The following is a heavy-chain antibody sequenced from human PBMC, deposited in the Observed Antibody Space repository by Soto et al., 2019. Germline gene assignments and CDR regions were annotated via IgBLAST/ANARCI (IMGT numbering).Heavy chain of an antibody. Sequence: QVQLVQSGAEVKKPGSSVKVSCKASGGTFSSYAISWVRQAPGQGLEWMGGIIPIFGTANYAQKFQGRVTITADESTSTAYMELSSLRSEDTAMYYCARGGGDYYDSSGYYHFDYWGQGTLVTVSS. J-gene: IGHJ4*02. CDR1: GGTFSSYA. D-gene: IGHD3-22*01. V-gene: IGHV1-69*01. CDR3: ARGGGDYYDSSGYYHFDY. CDR2: IIPIFGTA.